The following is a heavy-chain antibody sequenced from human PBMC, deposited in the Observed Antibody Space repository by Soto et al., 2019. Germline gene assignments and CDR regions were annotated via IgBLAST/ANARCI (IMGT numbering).Heavy chain of an antibody. CDR3: ARETPSFDS. V-gene: IGHV3-48*02. J-gene: IGHJ4*02. CDR2: IRTISSAI. D-gene: IGHD2-15*01. Sequence: GGSLRLSCAASGLTFSDYPRSWVRQAPGKGLEWVSSIRTISSAIYFADSVRGRFTISRDNARNSLYLQMTSLRDEDTAVYYCARETPSFDSWGQGTLVTVSS. CDR1: GLTFSDYP.